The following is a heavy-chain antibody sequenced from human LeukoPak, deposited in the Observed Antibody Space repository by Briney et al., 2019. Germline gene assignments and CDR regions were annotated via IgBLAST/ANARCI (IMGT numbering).Heavy chain of an antibody. CDR3: ARRISVTGREFDS. CDR1: GYSFTDYW. CDR2: VYPGDSDT. Sequence: GESLKISCKGSGYSFTDYWIGWVRQMPGKGLEWMGIVYPGDSDTRYSPSFQGQVTISADKSISTAYLQWSSLKASDTAVYYCARRISVTGREFDSWGQGTQVTVSS. D-gene: IGHD6-13*01. V-gene: IGHV5-51*01. J-gene: IGHJ4*02.